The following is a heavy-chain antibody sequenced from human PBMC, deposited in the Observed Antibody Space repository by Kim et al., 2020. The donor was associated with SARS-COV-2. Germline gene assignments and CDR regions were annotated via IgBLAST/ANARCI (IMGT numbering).Heavy chain of an antibody. CDR2: INPSGGST. D-gene: IGHD5-18*01. V-gene: IGHV1-46*01. Sequence: ASVKVSCKASGYTFTSYYMHWVRQAPGQGLEWMGIINPSGGSTSYAQKFQGRVTMTRDTSTSTVYMELSSLRSEDTAVYYCARDGARSYGYMRILVYWGQGTLVTVSS. CDR1: GYTFTSYY. CDR3: ARDGARSYGYMRILVY. J-gene: IGHJ4*02.